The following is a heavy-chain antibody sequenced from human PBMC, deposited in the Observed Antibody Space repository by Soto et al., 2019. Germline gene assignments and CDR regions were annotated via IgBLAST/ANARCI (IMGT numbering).Heavy chain of an antibody. CDR2: IKSKTEGGAT. CDR3: TTDLDGVVVAAIDY. V-gene: IGHV3-15*01. CDR1: GFTFSNAW. J-gene: IGHJ4*02. Sequence: EVQLVESGGGLVKPGGSLRLSCAASGFTFSNAWMGWVRQAPGRGLEWVGRIKSKTEGGATDYAAPVQGRFTISRDDSKDTLYGQMTSLKTEDTAVYYCTTDLDGVVVAAIDYWGQGTLVTVSS. D-gene: IGHD2-15*01.